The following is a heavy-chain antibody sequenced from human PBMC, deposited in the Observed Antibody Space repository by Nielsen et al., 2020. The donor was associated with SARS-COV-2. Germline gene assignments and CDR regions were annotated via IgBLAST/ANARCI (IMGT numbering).Heavy chain of an antibody. CDR3: ARVRNAVATRYFDY. V-gene: IGHV4-61*01. D-gene: IGHD5-12*01. Sequence: SETLSLTCTVSGGSVSSGSYYWSWIRQPPGKGLEWIGYIYYSGSTNYNPSLKSQVTISVDTSKNQFSLKLSSVTAADTAVYYCARVRNAVATRYFDYWGQGTLVTVSS. J-gene: IGHJ4*02. CDR2: IYYSGST. CDR1: GGSVSSGSYY.